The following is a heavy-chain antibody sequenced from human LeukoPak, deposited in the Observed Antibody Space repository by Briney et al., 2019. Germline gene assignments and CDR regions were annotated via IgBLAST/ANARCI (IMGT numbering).Heavy chain of an antibody. D-gene: IGHD3-22*01. J-gene: IGHJ2*01. CDR2: IYYSGST. Sequence: TSETLSLTCTVSGGSISSGGYYWSWIRQHPGKGLEWIGYIYYSGSTYYNPSLKSRVTISVDTSKNQFSLKLSSVTAADTAVYYCARPGGTMIVVAYWYFDLWGRGTLVTVSS. CDR3: ARPGGTMIVVAYWYFDL. CDR1: GGSISSGGYY. V-gene: IGHV4-31*03.